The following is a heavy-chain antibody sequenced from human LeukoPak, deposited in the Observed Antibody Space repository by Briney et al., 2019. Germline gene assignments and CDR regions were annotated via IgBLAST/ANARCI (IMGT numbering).Heavy chain of an antibody. Sequence: GRSLRLSCAASGFTFSSYGMHWVRQAPGKGLEWVAVIWYDGSNKYYADSVKGRFTISRGNSKNTLYLQMNSLRAEDTAVYYCARAVTRPSYYYYGMDVWGQGTTVTVSS. CDR3: ARAVTRPSYYYYGMDV. V-gene: IGHV3-33*01. CDR1: GFTFSSYG. D-gene: IGHD6-6*01. J-gene: IGHJ6*02. CDR2: IWYDGSNK.